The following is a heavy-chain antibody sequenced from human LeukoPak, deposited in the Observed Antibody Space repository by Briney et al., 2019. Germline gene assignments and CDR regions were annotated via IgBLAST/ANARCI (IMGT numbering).Heavy chain of an antibody. V-gene: IGHV4-30-4*08. CDR3: ARDEGDNLDY. D-gene: IGHD1-1*01. CDR1: GGPISSGDYY. J-gene: IGHJ4*02. Sequence: SETLSLTCTVSGGPISSGDYYWSWIRQPPGKGLEWIGYIYYSGSTYYNPSLKSRVTISVDTSKNQFSLKLSSVTAADTAVYYCARDEGDNLDYWGQGTLVTVSS. CDR2: IYYSGST.